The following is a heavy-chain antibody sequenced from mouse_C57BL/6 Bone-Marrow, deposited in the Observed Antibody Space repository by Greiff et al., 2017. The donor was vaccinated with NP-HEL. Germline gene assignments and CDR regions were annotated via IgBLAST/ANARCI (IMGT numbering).Heavy chain of an antibody. CDR2: IDPNSGGT. CDR3: ARYYYGSRGWYFDV. J-gene: IGHJ1*03. D-gene: IGHD1-1*01. V-gene: IGHV1-72*01. Sequence: VKLQQSGADLVKPGASVKLSCKASGYTFTSYWMHWVKQRPGRGLEWIGRIDPNSGGTKFNEKFKTKATLTVDKPSSTAYMQLSSLTSEDSAVYYCARYYYGSRGWYFDVWDTGTTVTVSS. CDR1: GYTFTSYW.